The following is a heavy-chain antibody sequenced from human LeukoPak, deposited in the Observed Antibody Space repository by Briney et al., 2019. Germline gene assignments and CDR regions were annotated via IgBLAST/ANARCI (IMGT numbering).Heavy chain of an antibody. J-gene: IGHJ6*02. CDR2: ISSSSSYI. D-gene: IGHD3-10*01. V-gene: IGHV3-21*01. Sequence: GGSLRLSCAASGFTFSSYSMNWVRQAPGKGLEWVSSISSSSSYIYYADSVKGRFTIPRDNAKNSLYLQMNSLRAEDTAVYYCARDRKLLWFGELPNLDYYYYGMDVWGQGTTVTVSS. CDR1: GFTFSSYS. CDR3: ARDRKLLWFGELPNLDYYYYGMDV.